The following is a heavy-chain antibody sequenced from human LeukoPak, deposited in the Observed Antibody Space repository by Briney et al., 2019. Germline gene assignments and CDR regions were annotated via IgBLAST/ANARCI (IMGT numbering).Heavy chain of an antibody. Sequence: SVKVSYKASGGTFSSYAISWVRQAPGQGLEWMGRIILILGIANYAQKFQGRVTITADKSTSAAYMELSSLRSEDTAVYYCARASRDSSGYYDHFDYWGQGTLVTVSS. V-gene: IGHV1-69*04. CDR1: GGTFSSYA. J-gene: IGHJ4*02. CDR2: IILILGIA. D-gene: IGHD3-22*01. CDR3: ARASRDSSGYYDHFDY.